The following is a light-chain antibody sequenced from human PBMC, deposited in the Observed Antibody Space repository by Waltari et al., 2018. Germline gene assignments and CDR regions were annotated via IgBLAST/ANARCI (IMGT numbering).Light chain of an antibody. CDR1: QAIEND. J-gene: IGKJ4*01. CDR2: YAS. V-gene: IGKV1-16*01. CDR3: QHYHSYPLT. Sequence: DIQMTQSPSSLSASVGDTITITCRASQAIENDLAWYQQKSGTAPRPLIYYASNLQTGVPSRFGGSGSGTHFTLTIRSLQPDDFATYYCQHYHSYPLTFGGGTKVEIK.